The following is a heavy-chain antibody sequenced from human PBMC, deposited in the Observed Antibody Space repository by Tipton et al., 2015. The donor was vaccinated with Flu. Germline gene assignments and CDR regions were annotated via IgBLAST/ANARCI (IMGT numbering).Heavy chain of an antibody. J-gene: IGHJ5*02. Sequence: TLSLTCTVSGGSVSSEGYYWSWIPPPPGKRLVWIGYIYYSGPTNYNPSLKSRVTILKDPSKNQFSLKLSSATAADTAIYYCARNRENIGNLGAWGQGALVTVSS. CDR1: GGSVSSEGYY. D-gene: IGHD1-1*01. V-gene: IGHV4-61*08. CDR2: IYYSGPT. CDR3: ARNRENIGNLGA.